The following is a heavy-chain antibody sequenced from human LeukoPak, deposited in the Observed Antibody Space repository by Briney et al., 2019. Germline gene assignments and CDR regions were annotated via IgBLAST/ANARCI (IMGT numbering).Heavy chain of an antibody. CDR1: GFTFSNYA. J-gene: IGHJ6*04. CDR3: AELGITMIGGV. Sequence: GGSLRLSCAASGFTFSNYAMHWVRQDSGRGLDWVAVISHDGINTYYADSVKGRFTISRDNAKNSLYLQMNSLRAEDTAVYYCAELGITMIGGVWGKGTTVTTSS. CDR2: ISHDGINT. V-gene: IGHV3-30*18. D-gene: IGHD3-10*02.